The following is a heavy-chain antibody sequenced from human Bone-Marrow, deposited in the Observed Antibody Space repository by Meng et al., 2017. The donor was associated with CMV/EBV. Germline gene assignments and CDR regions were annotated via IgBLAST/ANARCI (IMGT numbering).Heavy chain of an antibody. CDR1: GFTFSSYG. D-gene: IGHD3-10*01. J-gene: IGHJ6*02. CDR2: IIPILGIA. CDR3: ARAGRGTPYYYYGMDV. V-gene: IGHV1-69*10. Sequence: GGSLRLSCAASGFTFSSYGMHWVRQAPGQGLEWMGGIIPILGIANYAQKFQGRVTITADKSTSTAYMELSSLRSEDTAVYYCARAGRGTPYYYYGMDVWGQGTTVTVSS.